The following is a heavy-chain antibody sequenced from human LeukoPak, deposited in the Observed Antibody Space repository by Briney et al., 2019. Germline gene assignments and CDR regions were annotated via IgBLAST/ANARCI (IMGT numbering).Heavy chain of an antibody. J-gene: IGHJ3*02. CDR2: IRSKDYGGTT. Sequence: GRSLRLSCTASGFTFGDYAMSWVRQAPGKGLEWVGFIRSKDYGGTTEYAGSVKGRFTISRDDSKSIAYLQMNSLKTEDTAVYYCTRDIRESWHPGAFDIWGQGTMVTVSS. CDR3: TRDIRESWHPGAFDI. V-gene: IGHV3-49*04. D-gene: IGHD6-13*01. CDR1: GFTFGDYA.